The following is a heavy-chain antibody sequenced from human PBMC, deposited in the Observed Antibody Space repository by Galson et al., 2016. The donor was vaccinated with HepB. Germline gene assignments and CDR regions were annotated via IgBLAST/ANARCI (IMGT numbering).Heavy chain of an antibody. CDR3: ARFKPEGEMPTIPVGSLDY. V-gene: IGHV3-64*04. CDR1: GFTFSNYA. Sequence: SLRLSCAASGFTFSNYAIHWVRQAPGKGLEIVSATSPNGAYTYYDEFVKGRFTVSRDNSRNTLFLQTTSLRLEDTGVYYCARFKPEGEMPTIPVGSLDYWGLGTLVTISS. D-gene: IGHD5-24*01. J-gene: IGHJ4*02. CDR2: TSPNGAYT.